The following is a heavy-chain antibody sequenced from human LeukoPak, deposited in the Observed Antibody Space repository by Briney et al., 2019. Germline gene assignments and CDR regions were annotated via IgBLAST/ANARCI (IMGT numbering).Heavy chain of an antibody. D-gene: IGHD6-13*01. J-gene: IGHJ4*02. Sequence: SETLSLTCAVYGGSFSGYYWSWIRQPPGKGLEWIGEINHSGSTNYNPSLKSRVTISVDTSKNQFSLKLSSVTAADTAVYYCARAVAAAGAPYYFNYWGQGTLVTVSS. CDR1: GGSFSGYY. CDR2: INHSGST. V-gene: IGHV4-34*01. CDR3: ARAVAAAGAPYYFNY.